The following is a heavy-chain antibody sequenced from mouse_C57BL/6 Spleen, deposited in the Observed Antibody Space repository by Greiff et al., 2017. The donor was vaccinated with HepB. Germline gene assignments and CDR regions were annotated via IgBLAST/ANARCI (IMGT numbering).Heavy chain of an antibody. Sequence: EVKVEESGGGLVKPGGSLKLSCAASGFTFSDYGMHWVRQAPEKGLEWVAYISSGSSTISYADTVKGRFTISRDNAKNTLFLQMTSLRSEDTAMYYCASNYLGYFDVWGTGTTVTVSS. J-gene: IGHJ1*03. V-gene: IGHV5-17*01. CDR2: ISSGSSTI. CDR1: GFTFSDYG. D-gene: IGHD1-1*01. CDR3: ASNYLGYFDV.